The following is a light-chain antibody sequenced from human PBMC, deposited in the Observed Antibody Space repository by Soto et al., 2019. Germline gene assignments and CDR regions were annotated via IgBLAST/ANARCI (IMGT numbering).Light chain of an antibody. CDR3: QQRSNWPPT. Sequence: EIVLTQSPATLSLSPGERATLSCRASQSVSSYLAWYQHKPGQAPRLLIYDASNRATGIPARFSGSGSGTDFTLTISSLEPEEFAVYYCQQRSNWPPTFGQGTKVEIK. CDR2: DAS. J-gene: IGKJ1*01. CDR1: QSVSSY. V-gene: IGKV3-11*01.